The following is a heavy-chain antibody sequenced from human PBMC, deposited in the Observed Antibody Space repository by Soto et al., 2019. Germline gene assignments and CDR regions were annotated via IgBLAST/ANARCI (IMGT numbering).Heavy chain of an antibody. CDR1: GGSISSYY. V-gene: IGHV4-59*01. Sequence: LSLTCTVSGGSISSYYWSWIRQPPGKGLEWIGYIYYSGSTNYNPSLKSRVTISVDTSKNQFSLKLSSVTAADTAVYYCARDELRGGSSYWGQGTLVTVSS. CDR3: ARDELRGGSSY. D-gene: IGHD1-7*01. CDR2: IYYSGST. J-gene: IGHJ4*02.